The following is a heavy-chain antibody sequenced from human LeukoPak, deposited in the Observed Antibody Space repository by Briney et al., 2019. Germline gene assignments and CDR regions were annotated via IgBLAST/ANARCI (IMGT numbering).Heavy chain of an antibody. J-gene: IGHJ5*02. CDR1: GYTFTSYG. D-gene: IGHD2-2*01. CDR2: INPSGGST. CDR3: ARDLSPLHIVVVPAASSS. V-gene: IGHV1-46*01. Sequence: GASVKVSCKASGYTFTSYGISWVRQAPGQGLEWMGIINPSGGSTSYAQKFQGRVTMTRDTSTSTVYMELSSLRSEDTAVYYCARDLSPLHIVVVPAASSSWGQGTLVTVSS.